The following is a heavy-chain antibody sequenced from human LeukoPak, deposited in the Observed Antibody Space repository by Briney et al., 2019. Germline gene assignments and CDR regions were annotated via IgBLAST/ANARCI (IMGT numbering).Heavy chain of an antibody. Sequence: GGSLRLPCAASGLTISGHWMAWVRQAPGKGLEWVAGIKEDGSEAHYVDSVKGRFTISRDNAKNSLYLQMASLRAEDTATYYCAREWYEYGGDSGGYWGQGTLVTVSS. J-gene: IGHJ4*02. CDR3: AREWYEYGGDSGGY. CDR1: GLTISGHW. CDR2: IKEDGSEA. D-gene: IGHD2-21*02. V-gene: IGHV3-7*01.